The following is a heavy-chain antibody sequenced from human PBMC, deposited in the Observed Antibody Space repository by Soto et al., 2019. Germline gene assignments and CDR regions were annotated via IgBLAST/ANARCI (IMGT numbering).Heavy chain of an antibody. J-gene: IGHJ4*02. D-gene: IGHD6-13*01. V-gene: IGHV3-7*01. CDR2: IKQDGSEK. CDR1: GFTFSSYW. CDR3: AREPCIAAAGTGGVCSPGY. Sequence: VGSLRLSCAASGFTFSSYWMSWVRQAPGKGLEWVANIKQDGSEKYYVDSVKGRFTISRDNAKNSLYLQMNSLRAEDTAVYYCAREPCIAAAGTGGVCSPGYWGQGTLVTVSS.